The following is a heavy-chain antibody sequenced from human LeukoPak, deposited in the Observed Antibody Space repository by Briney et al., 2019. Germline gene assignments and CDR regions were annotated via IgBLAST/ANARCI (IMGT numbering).Heavy chain of an antibody. CDR1: GYSFTSYW. CDR3: ARQRGDYYYYMDV. CDR2: IYPGDSDT. D-gene: IGHD3-10*01. V-gene: IGHV5-51*01. J-gene: IGHJ6*03. Sequence: GESLKISCKGSGYSFTSYWIGWVRQMPGKGLEWMGIIYPGDSDTRYSPSFQGQVTISADKSISTAYLQWSSLEASDTAMYYCARQRGDYYYYMDVWGKGTTVTVSS.